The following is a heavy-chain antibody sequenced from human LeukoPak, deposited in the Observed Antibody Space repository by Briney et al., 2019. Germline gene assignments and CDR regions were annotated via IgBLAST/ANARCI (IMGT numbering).Heavy chain of an antibody. V-gene: IGHV3-23*01. CDR1: GFTLSSFA. D-gene: IGHD4-17*01. J-gene: IGHJ2*01. CDR3: AKVRVVGDYNRFFDL. CDR2: IVGSGAST. Sequence: GGSLRLSCAASGFTLSSFAMSWVRQAPGKGLEWVSAIVGSGASTYYADSVKGRFTISRDNSKNTLHLQMNSLRAEDTAIYHCAKVRVVGDYNRFFDLWGRGTLVTVSS.